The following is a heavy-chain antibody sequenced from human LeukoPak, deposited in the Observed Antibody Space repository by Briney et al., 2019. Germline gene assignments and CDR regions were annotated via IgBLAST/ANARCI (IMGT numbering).Heavy chain of an antibody. J-gene: IGHJ6*03. CDR1: GYTFTSYD. CDR3: ARARRSWSYYYYYYMDV. D-gene: IGHD6-13*01. CDR2: MNPNSGNT. V-gene: IGHV1-8*01. Sequence: GASVTVSCKASGYTFTSYDINWVRQAPGQGLEWMGWMNPNSGNTGYAQKFQGRVTMTRNTSISTAYMELSSLRSEDTAVYYCARARRSWSYYYYYYMDVWGKGTTVTVSS.